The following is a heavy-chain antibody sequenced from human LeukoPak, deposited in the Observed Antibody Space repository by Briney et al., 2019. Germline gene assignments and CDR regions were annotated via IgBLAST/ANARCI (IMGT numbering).Heavy chain of an antibody. D-gene: IGHD2-2*01. CDR1: GFTFSSYS. J-gene: IGHJ4*02. CDR3: AKDIPQYPLSPTSELDY. V-gene: IGHV3-48*01. Sequence: GGSLRLSCAASGFTFSSYSMNWVRQAPGKGLEWVSYISSSSSIIYYADSVKGRFTISRDNSKNTLYLQMNSLRAEDTAVYYCAKDIPQYPLSPTSELDYWGQGTLVTVSS. CDR2: ISSSSSII.